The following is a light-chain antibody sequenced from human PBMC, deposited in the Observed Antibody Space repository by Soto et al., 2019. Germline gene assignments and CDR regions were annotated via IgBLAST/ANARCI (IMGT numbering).Light chain of an antibody. J-gene: IGLJ1*01. CDR2: EDT. CDR1: ELGAKF. CDR3: QAWDNDSGV. V-gene: IGLV3-1*01. Sequence: SYELTQPPSVSVSPGQTVTITCSGDELGAKFASWYQQKAGQSPLLVIYEDTKRPSGIPERFSGSSSGNTATLTISGTQTMDEADYYCQAWDNDSGVFGTGTKLTV.